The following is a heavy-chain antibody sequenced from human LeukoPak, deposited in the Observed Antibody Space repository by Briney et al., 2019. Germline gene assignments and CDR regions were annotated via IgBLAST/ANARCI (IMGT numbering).Heavy chain of an antibody. J-gene: IGHJ5*01. D-gene: IGHD1-26*01. V-gene: IGHV6-1*01. CDR3: ARLVGASWFDS. CDR1: GDSVSTNSAT. CDR2: TYYRSKWYN. Sequence: SQALSLTCAISGDSVSTNSATWTWLRQSPSRGLEWLGRTYYRSKWYNDYAVSMKSRITINPDTSKNQFSLQLNSVTPEDTAVYYCARLVGASWFDSWGQGTLVTVSS.